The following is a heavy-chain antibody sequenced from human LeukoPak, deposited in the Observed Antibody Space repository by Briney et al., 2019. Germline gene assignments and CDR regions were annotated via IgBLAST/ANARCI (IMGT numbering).Heavy chain of an antibody. Sequence: GGSLRLSCAASGFTFSSYAMSWVRQAPGKGLEWVSAISGSGASTYFADSVKGRFTVSRDNSKNTLDMQMNSLRAEDTAVYYCARGYCTGNNCRPYYYYGMDVWGQGTTVTVSS. CDR3: ARGYCTGNNCRPYYYYGMDV. CDR2: ISGSGAST. D-gene: IGHD2-8*02. CDR1: GFTFSSYA. J-gene: IGHJ6*02. V-gene: IGHV3-23*01.